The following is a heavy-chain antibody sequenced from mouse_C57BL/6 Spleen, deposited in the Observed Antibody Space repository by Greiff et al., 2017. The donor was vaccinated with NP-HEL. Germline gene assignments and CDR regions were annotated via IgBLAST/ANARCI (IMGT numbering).Heavy chain of an antibody. CDR3: ARPGYDAGNFDY. D-gene: IGHD2-2*01. CDR2: ISSGSSTI. CDR1: GFTFSDYG. V-gene: IGHV5-17*01. J-gene: IGHJ2*01. Sequence: EVMLVESGGGLVKPGGSLKLSCAASGFTFSDYGMHWVRQAPEKGLEWVAYISSGSSTIYYADTVKGRFTISRDNAKNTLFLQMTSLRSEDTAMYYCARPGYDAGNFDYWGQSTTLTVSS.